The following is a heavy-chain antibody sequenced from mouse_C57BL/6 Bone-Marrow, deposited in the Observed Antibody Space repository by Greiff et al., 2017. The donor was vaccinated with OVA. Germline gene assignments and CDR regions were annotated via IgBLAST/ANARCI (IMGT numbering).Heavy chain of an antibody. D-gene: IGHD1-1*01. V-gene: IGHV14-4*01. J-gene: IGHJ2*01. Sequence: VQLQQSGAELVRPGASVKLSCTASGFNFKDDYMHWVKQRPEQGLEWIGWIDPENGDTEYASKFQGKATITADTSSNTAYLQLSSLTSEDTAVYYCTTFITTVVAPFFDYWGQGTTLTVSS. CDR1: GFNFKDDY. CDR2: IDPENGDT. CDR3: TTFITTVVAPFFDY.